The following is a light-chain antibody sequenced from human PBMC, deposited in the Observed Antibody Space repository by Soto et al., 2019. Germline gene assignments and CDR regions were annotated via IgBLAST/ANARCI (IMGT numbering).Light chain of an antibody. CDR3: QQYNSYSPAT. CDR2: DAS. V-gene: IGKV1-5*01. J-gene: IGKJ1*01. Sequence: DIQMTQSPSTLAASVGDRVTITCRASQSIDDWLAWYQQKPGKAPNLLIYDASRSVSGVPSRFSGGGSGTEFTLTIISLQPDDFATYYCQQYNSYSPATFGQGTKVEIK. CDR1: QSIDDW.